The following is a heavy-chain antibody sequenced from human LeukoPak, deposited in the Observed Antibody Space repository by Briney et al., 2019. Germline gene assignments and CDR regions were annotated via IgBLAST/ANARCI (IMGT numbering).Heavy chain of an antibody. CDR3: ARHVGVGPYYFDY. Sequence: SETLSLTCTVSGGSISSYYWSWIRQPPGKGLEWIGYIYYSGSTNYNPSLKSRVTISVDTSKNQFSLKLSSVTAADTAVYYCARHVGVGPYYFDYWGQGTLVTVSS. V-gene: IGHV4-59*08. D-gene: IGHD1-26*01. J-gene: IGHJ4*02. CDR1: GGSISSYY. CDR2: IYYSGST.